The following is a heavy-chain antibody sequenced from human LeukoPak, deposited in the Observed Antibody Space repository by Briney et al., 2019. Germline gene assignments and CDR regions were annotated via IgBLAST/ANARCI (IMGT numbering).Heavy chain of an antibody. CDR3: ARGYDSSGYSVYYFDY. J-gene: IGHJ4*02. V-gene: IGHV1-18*04. Sequence: GASVTVSCKASGYTFTSYHMHWVRQAPGQGLEWMGWISAYNGNTNYAQKLQGRVTMTTDTSTSTAYMELRSLRSDDTAVYYCARGYDSSGYSVYYFDYWGQGTLVTVSS. D-gene: IGHD3-22*01. CDR1: GYTFTSYH. CDR2: ISAYNGNT.